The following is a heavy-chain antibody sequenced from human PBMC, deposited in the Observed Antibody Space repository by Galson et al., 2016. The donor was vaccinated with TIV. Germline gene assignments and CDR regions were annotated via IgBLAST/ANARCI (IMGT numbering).Heavy chain of an antibody. J-gene: IGHJ4*02. CDR2: FNPDSGAT. CDR1: GYIFINYY. D-gene: IGHD7-27*01. V-gene: IGHV1-2*02. CDR3: ARVNWARAFDY. Sequence: SVKVSCKASGYIFINYYIHWVRQAPGQGLEWSGWFNPDSGATQYAQKFQGRVTMTRDTSISTAYTELRRLISDDTAVYYCARVNWARAFDYWGQGTQVTVSS.